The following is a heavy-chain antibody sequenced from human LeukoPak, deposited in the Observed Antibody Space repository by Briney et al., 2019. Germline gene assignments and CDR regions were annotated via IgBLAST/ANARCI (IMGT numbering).Heavy chain of an antibody. Sequence: SQTLSLTCTVSGGSISSGSYYWSWLRQPAGKGLEWIGRIYTSGSTNYNPSLKSRVTISVDTSKNQFSLKLSSVTAADTAVYYYAREVEHDFWSGYLNYYYGMDVWGQGTTVTVSS. CDR2: IYTSGST. D-gene: IGHD3-3*01. CDR1: GGSISSGSYY. CDR3: AREVEHDFWSGYLNYYYGMDV. J-gene: IGHJ6*02. V-gene: IGHV4-61*02.